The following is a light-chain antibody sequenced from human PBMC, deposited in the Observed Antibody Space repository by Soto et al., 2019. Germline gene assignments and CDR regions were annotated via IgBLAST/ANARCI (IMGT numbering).Light chain of an antibody. Sequence: SYELTQPPSVSVSPGQTARITCSGDALSKHFGYWYQKRPGQAPVVVIYKDSERPSGIPERFSGSTDRFSGSRSGTTVKTVTLTISGTQAEDEADYYCQSVDISDSYVIFGGGTKVTVL. CDR3: QSVDISDSYVI. CDR1: ALSKHF. J-gene: IGLJ2*01. V-gene: IGLV3-25*02. CDR2: KDS.